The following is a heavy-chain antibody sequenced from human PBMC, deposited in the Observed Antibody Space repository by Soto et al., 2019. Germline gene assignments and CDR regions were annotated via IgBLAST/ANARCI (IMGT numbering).Heavy chain of an antibody. J-gene: IGHJ4*02. D-gene: IGHD3-22*01. CDR3: TRDLDTSGSAPISEY. Sequence: EVQLVESGGGLVQPGGSLRLSCAGSGFTFGSDWMTWVRQAPGKGLEWVANIDRGGSEKYYVDSVKGRFTISRDNAKNSLYLQMNSLRVEDTAFYYCTRDLDTSGSAPISEYWGQGTLVTGSS. V-gene: IGHV3-7*03. CDR1: GFTFGSDW. CDR2: IDRGGSEK.